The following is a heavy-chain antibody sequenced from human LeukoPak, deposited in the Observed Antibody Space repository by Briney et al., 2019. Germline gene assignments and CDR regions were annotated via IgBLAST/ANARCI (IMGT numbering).Heavy chain of an antibody. CDR2: IKQDGRGK. V-gene: IGHV3-7*01. Sequence: GGSLSLSCAASGFIVSSNYMSWVRQAPGKGLEWVANIKQDGRGKYYVDSVKGRFTISRDNAKNSLYLQMNSLRADDTGVYYCARGSSWLGGNWFDPWGKGTLVRVSS. CDR3: ARGSSWLGGNWFDP. CDR1: GFIVSSNY. J-gene: IGHJ5*02. D-gene: IGHD6-13*01.